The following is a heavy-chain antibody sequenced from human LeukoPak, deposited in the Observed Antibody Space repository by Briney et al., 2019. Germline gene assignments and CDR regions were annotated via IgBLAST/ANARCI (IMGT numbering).Heavy chain of an antibody. CDR1: GGSISSYY. J-gene: IGHJ4*02. CDR2: IYYSGST. D-gene: IGHD3-10*01. V-gene: IGHV4-59*12. Sequence: PSETLSLTCTVSGGSISSYYWSWTRQPPGKGLEWIGYIYYSGSTYYNPSLKSRVTISVDTSKNQFSLMLSSVTAADTAVYYCARTTITMVRGVDTDYFDYWGQGTLVTVSS. CDR3: ARTTITMVRGVDTDYFDY.